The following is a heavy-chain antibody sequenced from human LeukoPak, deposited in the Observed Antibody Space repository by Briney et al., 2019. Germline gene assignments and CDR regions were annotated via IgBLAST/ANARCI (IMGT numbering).Heavy chain of an antibody. V-gene: IGHV3-30*18. CDR2: ISYDGSNK. CDR1: GFTFSSYG. Sequence: GGSLRLSCAASGFTFSSYGMHWVRQAPGKGLEWVAVISYDGSNKYYADSVKGRFTISRDNSKNTLYLQMNSLRAEDTAVYYCAKGTNNWNYRSTYYYYYMDVWGKGTTVTVSS. CDR3: AKGTNNWNYRSTYYYYYMDV. D-gene: IGHD1-7*01. J-gene: IGHJ6*03.